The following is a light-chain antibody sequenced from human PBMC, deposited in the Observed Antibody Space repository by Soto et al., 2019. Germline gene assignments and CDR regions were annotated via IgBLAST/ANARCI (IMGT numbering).Light chain of an antibody. CDR1: QSVSRSY. Sequence: EILLTQSPGILSLSPGERATLSCRASQSVSRSYLAWYQQKPGQAPRLVIYGASSRATGIPDRFSGSGSGTDFTLTISRLEPEYFAVYYCQQYGSSPPYTFDQGTKLEIK. V-gene: IGKV3-20*01. CDR2: GAS. CDR3: QQYGSSPPYT. J-gene: IGKJ2*01.